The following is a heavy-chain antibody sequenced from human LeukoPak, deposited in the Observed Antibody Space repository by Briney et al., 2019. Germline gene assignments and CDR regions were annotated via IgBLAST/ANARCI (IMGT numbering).Heavy chain of an antibody. CDR1: GFTFSSYS. V-gene: IGHV3-21*01. J-gene: IGHJ3*02. CDR3: ARDLHDILTGPYAFDI. Sequence: GGSLRLSCAASGFTFSSYSMNWVRQAPGKGLEWVSSISSSSSYIYYADSVKGRFTISRDNAKYSLYLQMNSLRAEDTAVYYCARDLHDILTGPYAFDIWGQGTMVTVSS. CDR2: ISSSSSYI. D-gene: IGHD3-9*01.